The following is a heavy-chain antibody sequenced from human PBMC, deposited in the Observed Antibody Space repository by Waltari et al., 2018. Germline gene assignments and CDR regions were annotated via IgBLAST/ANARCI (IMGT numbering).Heavy chain of an antibody. Sequence: QVQLQQWGAGLLKPSETLSLTCAVYGGSFSGYYWSWIRQPPGKGLEWIGEINHRGSTNYNPSLKSRVTRSVDTSKNQFSLKLSSVTAADTAVYYCARLWGYSSPRVWGQGTLVTVSS. CDR3: ARLWGYSSPRV. D-gene: IGHD6-13*01. CDR2: INHRGST. CDR1: GGSFSGYY. J-gene: IGHJ4*02. V-gene: IGHV4-34*01.